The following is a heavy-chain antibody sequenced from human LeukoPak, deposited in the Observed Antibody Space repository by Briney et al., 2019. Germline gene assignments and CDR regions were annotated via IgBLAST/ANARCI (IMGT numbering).Heavy chain of an antibody. J-gene: IGHJ6*02. CDR1: GFTFSSYA. D-gene: IGHD6-13*01. CDR3: AKDPFIAAAGYYYYGMDV. V-gene: IGHV3-23*01. CDR2: ISGSGGST. Sequence: PGGSLRLSCAASGFTFSSYAMSWVRQAPGKGLEWVSAISGSGGSTYYADSVKGRFTISRDNSKNTLYLQMNSLRAEDTAVYYCAKDPFIAAAGYYYYGMDVWGQGTTVTVSS.